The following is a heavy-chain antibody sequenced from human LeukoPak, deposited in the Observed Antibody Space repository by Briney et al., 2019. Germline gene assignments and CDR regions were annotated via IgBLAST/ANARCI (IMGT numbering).Heavy chain of an antibody. CDR1: GYTFTSYG. V-gene: IGHV1-18*01. J-gene: IGHJ4*02. CDR2: ISAYNGNT. D-gene: IGHD3-16*02. CDR3: ARVGITFGGVIGPRY. Sequence: GASVKVSCKASGYTFTSYGISWVRQAPGQGLEWMGWISAYNGNTNYAQKLQGRVTMTTDTSTSTAYMELRSLRSDDTAVYYCARVGITFGGVIGPRYWGQGTLVTVSS.